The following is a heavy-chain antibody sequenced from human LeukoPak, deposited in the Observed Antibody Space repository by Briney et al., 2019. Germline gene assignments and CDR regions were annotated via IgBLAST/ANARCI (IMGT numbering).Heavy chain of an antibody. CDR3: AKDGQSSNSMYGYFDS. Sequence: GGSLRLSCSASGFTFRNFAISWVRQAPGKGLEWVSSIGGGDTHYADSVKGRFTISRDDSRSTVDLQMSSLRAEDTAVYYCAKDGQSSNSMYGYFDSWGQGTLVTVSS. V-gene: IGHV3-23*01. CDR2: IGGGDT. J-gene: IGHJ4*02. CDR1: GFTFRNFA. D-gene: IGHD2-8*01.